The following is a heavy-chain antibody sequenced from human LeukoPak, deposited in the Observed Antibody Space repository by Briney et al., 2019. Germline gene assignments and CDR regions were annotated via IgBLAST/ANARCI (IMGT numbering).Heavy chain of an antibody. V-gene: IGHV4-39*01. CDR2: IYYSGST. CDR1: GGSISSSSYY. Sequence: KPSETLSLTCTVSGGSISSSSYYWGWIRQPPGKGLEWIGSIYYSGSTYYNPSLKSRVTISVDTSKNQFSLKLSSVTVADTAVYYCARLQFHYMDVWGKGTTVTVSS. D-gene: IGHD4-11*01. CDR3: ARLQFHYMDV. J-gene: IGHJ6*03.